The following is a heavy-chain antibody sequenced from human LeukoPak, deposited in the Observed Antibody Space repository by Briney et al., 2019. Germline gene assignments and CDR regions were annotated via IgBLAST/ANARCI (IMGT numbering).Heavy chain of an antibody. Sequence: SSVKVSCKGSGYTFTYGVGWVRQAPGQGLEWMGWINPTNGYTNYAQKLQGRVTMTTDTSTSTAYMELRSLRSDDTAVYYCARDGYFDYWGQGTLVTVSS. CDR1: GYTFTYG. V-gene: IGHV1-18*01. CDR2: INPTNGYT. CDR3: ARDGYFDY. J-gene: IGHJ4*02.